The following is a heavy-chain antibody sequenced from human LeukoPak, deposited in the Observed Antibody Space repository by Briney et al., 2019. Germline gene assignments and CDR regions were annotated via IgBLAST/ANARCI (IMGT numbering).Heavy chain of an antibody. D-gene: IGHD6-13*01. J-gene: IGHJ4*02. CDR2: IYYTGST. CDR1: GGSLSDYY. Sequence: SETLSLTCTVSGGSLSDYYWTWVRQPPGKGLEWIGYIYYTGSTNYNPSLKSRVTMSVDTSKNQFSLKLSSVTAADTAVYYCARGRGQQLGNFDYWGQGTLVTVSS. CDR3: ARGRGQQLGNFDY. V-gene: IGHV4-59*08.